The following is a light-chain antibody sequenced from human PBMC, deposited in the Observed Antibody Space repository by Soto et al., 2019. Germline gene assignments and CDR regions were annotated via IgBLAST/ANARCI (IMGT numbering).Light chain of an antibody. CDR1: STDVGNFNY. CDR3: SSYSSSATHVV. V-gene: IGLV2-14*01. CDR2: DVS. Sequence: QSALTQPASVSGSPGLSITISCTGTSTDVGNFNYVSWYQQHPGKAPKLIIYDVSNRPSGVSYRFSASKSGSTASLTISGLQAEEEANYYCSSYSSSATHVVFGGGTKLTVL. J-gene: IGLJ2*01.